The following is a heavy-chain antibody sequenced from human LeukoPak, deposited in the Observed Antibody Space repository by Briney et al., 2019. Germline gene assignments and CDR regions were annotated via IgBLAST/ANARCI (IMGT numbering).Heavy chain of an antibody. Sequence: GGSLRLSCAASGFTFSSYEMNWVRQAPGKGLEWVSYISSSGSTIYYADSVKGRFTFSRDNAKNSLYLQMNSLRAEDTAVYYCASSGETFDYWGQGTLVTVSS. J-gene: IGHJ4*02. V-gene: IGHV3-48*03. CDR3: ASSGETFDY. CDR2: ISSSGSTI. CDR1: GFTFSSYE. D-gene: IGHD1-26*01.